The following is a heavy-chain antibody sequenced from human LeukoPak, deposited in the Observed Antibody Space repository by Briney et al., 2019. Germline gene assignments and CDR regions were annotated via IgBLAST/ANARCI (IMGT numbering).Heavy chain of an antibody. Sequence: ASVKVSCKASGYTFTRYYMHWVRQAPGQGLEWMGIINPSGGSTSYAQKFQGRVTMTRDMSTSTVYMELSSLRSEDTAVYYCARDRRDYYYMDVWGKGSTVTVSS. V-gene: IGHV1-46*01. J-gene: IGHJ6*03. CDR1: GYTFTRYY. CDR3: ARDRRDYYYMDV. CDR2: INPSGGST.